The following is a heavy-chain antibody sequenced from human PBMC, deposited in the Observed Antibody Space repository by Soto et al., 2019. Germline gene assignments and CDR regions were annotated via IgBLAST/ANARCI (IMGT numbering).Heavy chain of an antibody. CDR2: IYHSGST. Sequence: QLQLRESGSGLVKPSQTLSLTCAVSGGSISSGGYSWSWIRQPPGKGLEWIGYIYHSGSTYYNPSLKSRVTISVDRSKNQFSMKLSSVTAADTVVYYCAAGGGLPRYYWGQGTLVTVSS. CDR1: GGSISSGGYS. D-gene: IGHD5-12*01. J-gene: IGHJ4*02. CDR3: AAGGGLPRYY. V-gene: IGHV4-30-2*01.